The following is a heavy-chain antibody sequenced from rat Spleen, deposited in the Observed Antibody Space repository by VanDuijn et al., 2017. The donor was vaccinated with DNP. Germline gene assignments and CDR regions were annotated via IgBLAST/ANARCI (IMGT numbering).Heavy chain of an antibody. V-gene: IGHV5-25*01. D-gene: IGHD1-7*01. CDR3: ARHERTTGMVFDY. J-gene: IGHJ2*01. CDR1: GFTFSNYN. CDR2: VRTSDGKT. Sequence: EVQLVESGGGLVQPGRSLKLSCVASGFTFSNYNMAWVRQAPKKGLEWVATVRTSDGKTYYPDSVKGRFTLSRDGAKSSLYLQMNSLKSEDTATYYCARHERTTGMVFDYWGQGVMVTVSS.